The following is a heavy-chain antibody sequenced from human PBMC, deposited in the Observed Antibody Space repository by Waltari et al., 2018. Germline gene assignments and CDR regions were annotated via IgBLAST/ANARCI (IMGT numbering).Heavy chain of an antibody. CDR2: INHSGST. D-gene: IGHD1-26*01. CDR1: GGSFSGYY. CDR3: ARARIVGATPRHWFDP. V-gene: IGHV4-34*01. Sequence: QVQLQQWGAGLLKPSETLSLTCAVYGGSFSGYYWSWIRQPPGKGLEWIGEINHSGSTNYNPSLKSRVTISVDTSKNQLSRKLSSVTAADTAVYYCARARIVGATPRHWFDPWGQGTLVTVSS. J-gene: IGHJ5*02.